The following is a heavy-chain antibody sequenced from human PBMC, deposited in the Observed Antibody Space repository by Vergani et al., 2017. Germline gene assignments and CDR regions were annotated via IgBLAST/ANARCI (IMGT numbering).Heavy chain of an antibody. D-gene: IGHD2-15*01. J-gene: IGHJ4*02. Sequence: EVQLVESGGGLVQPGRSLRLSCAASGFTFDDYAMHWVRQAPGKGLEWVSGISWNSGSIGYADSVKGRFTISRDNAKNSLYLQMNSLRAEDTALYYCAKDTARGGYCSCGSCYSTLDYWGQGTLVTVSS. V-gene: IGHV3-9*01. CDR1: GFTFDDYA. CDR2: ISWNSGSI. CDR3: AKDTARGGYCSCGSCYSTLDY.